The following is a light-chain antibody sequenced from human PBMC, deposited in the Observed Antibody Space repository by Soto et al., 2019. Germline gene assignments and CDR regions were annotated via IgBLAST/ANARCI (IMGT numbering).Light chain of an antibody. CDR3: QQSDIAPFT. J-gene: IGKJ3*01. CDR1: QSVATF. CDR2: ATS. V-gene: IGKV1-39*01. Sequence: DIQMTQSPSSLSASVGDRVTITCRASQSVATFLNWYQQTPGEAPKLLIYATSTLHGGVPSRFSGDGSETDFTLTIASLQPEDSATYFCQQSDIAPFTFGLGTKV.